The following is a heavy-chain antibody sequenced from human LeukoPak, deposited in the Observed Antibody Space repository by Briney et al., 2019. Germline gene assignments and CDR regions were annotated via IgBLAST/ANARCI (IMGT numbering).Heavy chain of an antibody. CDR3: ARDSCSGGSCYFDY. D-gene: IGHD2-15*01. V-gene: IGHV1-2*02. CDR2: INPNSGGT. CDR1: GYTFTGYY. J-gene: IGHJ4*02. Sequence: ASVKVSCKASGYTFTGYYMHWVRQAPGQGLEWMGWINPNSGGTNYAPKFQGRVTMTRDTSISTAYMELSRLRSDDTAVYYCARDSCSGGSCYFDYWGQGTLVTVSS.